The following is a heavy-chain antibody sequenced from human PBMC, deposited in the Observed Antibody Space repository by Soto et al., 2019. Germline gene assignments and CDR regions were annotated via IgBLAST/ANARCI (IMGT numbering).Heavy chain of an antibody. V-gene: IGHV1-46*03. Sequence: ASVKVSCKASGYTFTIYYMHWVRQAPGQGLEWMGIINPSGGSTSYAQKFQGRVTMTRDTSTSTVYMELSSLRSEDTAVYYCATDYLRTDAFDIWGQGTMVTVSS. CDR1: GYTFTIYY. CDR2: INPSGGST. J-gene: IGHJ3*02. CDR3: ATDYLRTDAFDI. D-gene: IGHD4-17*01.